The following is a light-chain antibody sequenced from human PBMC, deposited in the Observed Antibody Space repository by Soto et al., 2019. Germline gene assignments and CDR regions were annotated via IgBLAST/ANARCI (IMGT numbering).Light chain of an antibody. J-gene: IGKJ1*01. CDR2: GAS. CDR3: QQYMSSVT. CDR1: QSVDSTF. V-gene: IGKV3-20*01. Sequence: EGVLTQSPGSLSLSPGQRATLSCRASQSVDSTFFAWYQKKPGQAPRLRIYGASKRATGIPGRFSGSGSGTDFTLIISRLEPEDFAVYYCQQYMSSVTFGQGTKVEIK.